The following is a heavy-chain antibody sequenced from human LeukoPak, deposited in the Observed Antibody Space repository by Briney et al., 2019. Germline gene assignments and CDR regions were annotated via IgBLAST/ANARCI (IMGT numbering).Heavy chain of an antibody. V-gene: IGHV3-9*01. D-gene: IGHD6-13*01. CDR2: ISWNSGSI. CDR3: AKDSSSWYYFDY. CDR1: GFTFSTYA. Sequence: GGSLRLSCAASGFTFSTYAMSCVRQAPGKGLEWVSGISWNSGSIGYADSVKGRFTISRDNAKNSLYLQMNSLRAEDTALYYCAKDSSSWYYFDYWGQGTLVTVSS. J-gene: IGHJ4*02.